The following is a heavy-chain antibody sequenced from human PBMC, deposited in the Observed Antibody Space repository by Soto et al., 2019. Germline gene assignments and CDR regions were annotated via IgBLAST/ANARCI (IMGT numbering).Heavy chain of an antibody. CDR3: ARDLSGDYGALDT. V-gene: IGHV3-9*01. Sequence: GGSLRLSCAASGFTFYDYAMHWVRQAPGKGLEWVSGISWNRGSIGYADSVKGRFTISRDNSKNTLYLQMNSLRAEDTAVYYCARDLSGDYGALDTWGQGTMVTVSS. J-gene: IGHJ3*02. D-gene: IGHD4-17*01. CDR2: ISWNRGSI. CDR1: GFTFYDYA.